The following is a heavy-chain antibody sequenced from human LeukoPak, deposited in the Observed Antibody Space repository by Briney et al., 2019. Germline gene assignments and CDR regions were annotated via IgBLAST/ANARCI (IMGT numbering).Heavy chain of an antibody. D-gene: IGHD3-10*01. CDR1: GYTFTGYY. J-gene: IGHJ4*02. V-gene: IGHV1-2*02. CDR2: INPNSGGT. Sequence: RASVKVSCKASGYTFTGYYMHWVRQAPGQGLEWMGWINPNSGGTNYAQKFQGRVTMTRDTSISTAYMELSRLRSDDTAVYYCARDIPYYYGSGSSRAFDYWGQGTLVTVSS. CDR3: ARDIPYYYGSGSSRAFDY.